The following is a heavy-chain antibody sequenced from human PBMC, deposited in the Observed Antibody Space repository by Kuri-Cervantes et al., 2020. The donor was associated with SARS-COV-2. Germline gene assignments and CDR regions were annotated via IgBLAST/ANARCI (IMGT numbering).Heavy chain of an antibody. CDR1: GYTFTDYY. CDR3: ARLRQLEEGY. D-gene: IGHD1-1*01. V-gene: IGHV1-2*02. CDR2: INPRSGGT. Sequence: ASVQVSCKASGYTFTDYYIHWVRQAPGQGLEWMGWINPRSGGTAFVEKFQGRATMTRGTSVTTAYLEMSNLTSDDTAVYYCARLRQLEEGYWGQGTLVTVSS. J-gene: IGHJ4*02.